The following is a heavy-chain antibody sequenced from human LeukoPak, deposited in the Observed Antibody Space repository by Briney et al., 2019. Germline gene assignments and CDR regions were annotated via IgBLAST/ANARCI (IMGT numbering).Heavy chain of an antibody. CDR2: ISSSSSYI. D-gene: IGHD3-3*01. CDR1: GFIFSSYS. V-gene: IGHV3-21*01. J-gene: IGHJ4*02. Sequence: GGSLRLSCAASGFIFSSYSMNWVRQAPGKGLEWVSSISSSSSYIYYADSVKGRFTISRDNAKNSLYLQMNSLRAEDTAVYYCAGSYYDFWSGYSFDYWGQGTLVTVSS. CDR3: AGSYYDFWSGYSFDY.